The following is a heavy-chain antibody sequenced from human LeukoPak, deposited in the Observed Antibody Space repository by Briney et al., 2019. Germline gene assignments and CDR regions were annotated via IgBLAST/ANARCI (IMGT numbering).Heavy chain of an antibody. J-gene: IGHJ3*02. CDR3: AKPNSGYTAFHM. Sequence: GASVKVSCKASGYTFTSYYMHWVRQAPGQGLEWMGIINPSGGSTSYAQKFQGRVTMTRDTSTSTVYMELSSLRSEDTAVYSCAKPNSGYTAFHMWGQGTMVTVSS. CDR2: INPSGGST. CDR1: GYTFTSYY. D-gene: IGHD5-12*01. V-gene: IGHV1-46*01.